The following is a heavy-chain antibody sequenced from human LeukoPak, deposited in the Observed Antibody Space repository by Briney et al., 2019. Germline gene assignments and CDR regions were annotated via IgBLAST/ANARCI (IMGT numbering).Heavy chain of an antibody. CDR2: IIPFLVTA. CDR1: GGTFSSYA. D-gene: IGHD3-9*01. CDR3: ASLNDIRGYYYYYMDV. V-gene: IGHV1-69*01. Sequence: ASVKVSCKASGGTFSSYAISWVRQAPGQGLEWMGGIIPFLVTANYAQKFQGRVTITADESTSTAYVELSSLRSEDTAVYYCASLNDIRGYYYYYMDVWGKGTTVTISS. J-gene: IGHJ6*03.